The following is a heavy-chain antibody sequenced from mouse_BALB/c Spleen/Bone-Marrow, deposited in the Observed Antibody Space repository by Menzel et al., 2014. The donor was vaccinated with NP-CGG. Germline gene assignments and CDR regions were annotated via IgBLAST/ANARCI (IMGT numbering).Heavy chain of an antibody. CDR3: ARRWSGAMDY. D-gene: IGHD2-3*01. CDR2: INPYNGAT. J-gene: IGHJ4*01. Sequence: VQLKQSGPELVKPGASMKISCKASGYSFTACFIHWIKQSHVKRLEWIGRINPYNGATTYNQNFNDKASLTVDKSSSTAYMELHSLTSEDSAVYYCARRWSGAMDYWGQGTSVTVAS. CDR1: GYSFTACF. V-gene: IGHV1-37*01.